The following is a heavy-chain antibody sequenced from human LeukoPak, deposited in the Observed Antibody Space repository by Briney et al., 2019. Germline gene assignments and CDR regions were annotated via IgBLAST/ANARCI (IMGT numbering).Heavy chain of an antibody. CDR3: ARNFDY. J-gene: IGHJ4*02. CDR2: VSGGGDIT. V-gene: IGHV3-23*01. CDR1: GFTFRNYA. Sequence: PGGSLRLSSAASGFTFRNYALSWVRQAPGKGLEWVSAVSGGGDITHYADSVKGRFTISRDNSKNTLYLQMNSLSADDTAIYYCARNFDYWGQGTLVTVSS.